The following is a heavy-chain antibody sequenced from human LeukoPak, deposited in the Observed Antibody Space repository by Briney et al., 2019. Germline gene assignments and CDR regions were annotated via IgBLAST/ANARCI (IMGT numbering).Heavy chain of an antibody. D-gene: IGHD3-22*01. CDR3: TTGAMIVVVNVFDY. Sequence: GGSLRLSCAASGFTFSNAWMSWVRQAPGKGLEWVGRIKSKTDGGTTDYAAPVKGRFTISRDDSKNTLCLQMNSLKTEDTAVYYCTTGAMIVVVNVFDYCGQGTLVTVSS. CDR2: IKSKTDGGTT. J-gene: IGHJ4*02. CDR1: GFTFSNAW. V-gene: IGHV3-15*01.